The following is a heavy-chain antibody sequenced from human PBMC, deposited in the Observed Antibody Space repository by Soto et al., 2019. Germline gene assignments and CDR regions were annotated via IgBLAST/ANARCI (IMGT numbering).Heavy chain of an antibody. CDR1: GFTFSSYS. V-gene: IGHV3-21*01. D-gene: IGHD3-10*02. J-gene: IGHJ4*02. Sequence: EVQVVESGGGLVKPGGSLRLSCAASGFTFSSYSMNWVRQAPGKGLEWVSSISSSSSYIYYADSVKGRFTISRDKAKNSLCLQVNGMGAEDTAGYYWARDKGTMCVDYWGQGTLVTVSS. CDR3: ARDKGTMCVDY. CDR2: ISSSSSYI.